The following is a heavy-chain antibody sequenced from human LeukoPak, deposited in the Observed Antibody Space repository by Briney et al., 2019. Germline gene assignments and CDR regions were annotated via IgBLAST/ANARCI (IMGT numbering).Heavy chain of an antibody. Sequence: SETLSLTCTVSGGSISSRVHYWGWIRQPPGKGLEWIGSIHYSGNTYYSPSLKSRVTISIDMSKNQFSLKLSSMPAADTAIYYCARHKNLGVAPFDYWGQGILVTVSS. D-gene: IGHD3-16*01. CDR3: ARHKNLGVAPFDY. J-gene: IGHJ4*02. V-gene: IGHV4-39*01. CDR2: IHYSGNT. CDR1: GGSISSRVHY.